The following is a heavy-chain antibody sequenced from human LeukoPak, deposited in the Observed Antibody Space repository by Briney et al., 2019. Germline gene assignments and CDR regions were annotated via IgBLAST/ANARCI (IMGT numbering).Heavy chain of an antibody. CDR2: ISGSGGST. CDR3: AKGQNYYDTSGYLTVDH. CDR1: GLTFSSYA. J-gene: IGHJ4*02. V-gene: IGHV3-23*01. D-gene: IGHD3-22*01. Sequence: PGGSLRLSCAASGLTFSSYAMTWVRQAPGKGLEWVSVISGSGGSTYYADSVKGRLTISRDNYKNTLYLQMNSLRAEDTAVYYCAKGQNYYDTSGYLTVDHWGQGTLVTVSS.